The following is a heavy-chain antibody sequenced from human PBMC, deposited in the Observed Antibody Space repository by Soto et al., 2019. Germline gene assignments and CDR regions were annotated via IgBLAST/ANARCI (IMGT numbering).Heavy chain of an antibody. CDR2: INHSGST. CDR1: GGSFSGYY. V-gene: IGHV4-34*01. Sequence: PSETLSLTCAVYGGSFSGYYWTWIRQSPGTGLEWIGEINHSGSTNYNPSLKSRVTISVDTSKNQFSLKLTSVTAADTAVYYCARDKITGLFDYWGQGTLVTVPQ. J-gene: IGHJ4*02. D-gene: IGHD2-8*02. CDR3: ARDKITGLFDY.